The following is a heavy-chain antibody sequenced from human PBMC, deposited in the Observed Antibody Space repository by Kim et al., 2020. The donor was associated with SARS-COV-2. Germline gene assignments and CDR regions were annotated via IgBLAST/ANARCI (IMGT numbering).Heavy chain of an antibody. CDR1: GGTFSSYA. CDR2: IIPILGIA. V-gene: IGHV1-69*04. J-gene: IGHJ4*02. CDR3: ARDLLDYYDSSGYPPYFDY. D-gene: IGHD3-22*01. Sequence: SVKVSCKASGGTFSSYAISWVRQAPGQGLEWMGRIIPILGIANYAQKFQGRVTITADKSTSTAYMELSSLRSEDTAVYYCARDLLDYYDSSGYPPYFDYWGQGTLVTVSS.